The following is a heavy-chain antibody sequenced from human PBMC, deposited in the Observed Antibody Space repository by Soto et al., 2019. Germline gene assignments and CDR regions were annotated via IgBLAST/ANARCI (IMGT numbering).Heavy chain of an antibody. V-gene: IGHV3-74*01. CDR1: GFTFSTYW. Sequence: EVQLVESGGGLVQPGGSLRLSCVASGFTFSTYWMHWVRQAPGKGLVCVSGINSDGSSTSYGDSVKGRFTISRDNAKKTLYLQMNSLRAEDTAVYYCARVRMAGDFDIWGQGTMVTVSA. J-gene: IGHJ3*02. CDR2: INSDGSST. CDR3: ARVRMAGDFDI. D-gene: IGHD6-19*01.